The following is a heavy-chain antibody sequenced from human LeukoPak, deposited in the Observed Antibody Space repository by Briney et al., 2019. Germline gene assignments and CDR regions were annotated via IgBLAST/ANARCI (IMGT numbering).Heavy chain of an antibody. Sequence: PSQTLSRTCTVSGCSISSGGYDWSWIRQQPGRGLEWIGYIYYRGSTYYNPSLKSRVTISVDTSKNQFSLKLSSVTAADTAVYYCARAPGDYYYGMDVWGQGTTVTVSS. CDR3: ARAPGDYYYGMDV. CDR2: IYYRGST. V-gene: IGHV4-31*03. J-gene: IGHJ6*02. CDR1: GCSISSGGYD.